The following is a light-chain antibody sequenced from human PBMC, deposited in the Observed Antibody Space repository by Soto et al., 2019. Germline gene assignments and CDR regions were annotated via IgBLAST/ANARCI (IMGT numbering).Light chain of an antibody. J-gene: IGLJ3*02. CDR2: EGS. CDR3: CSYAGSSTFNWV. CDR1: SSDVGSYNL. Sequence: QSALTQPASVSGSPRQSITISCTGTSSDVGSYNLVSWYQQHPGKAPKLMIYEGSKRPSGVSNRFSGSKSGNTASLTISGLQAEDEADYYCCSYAGSSTFNWVFGGGTKLTVL. V-gene: IGLV2-23*03.